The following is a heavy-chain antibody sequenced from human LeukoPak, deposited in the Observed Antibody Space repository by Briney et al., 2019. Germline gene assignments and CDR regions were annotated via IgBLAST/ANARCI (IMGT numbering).Heavy chain of an antibody. CDR2: IAHDESNR. Sequence: GGPLRLSCAASGFTFGSYAMHWVRQAPGKGLEWVAVIAHDESNRFYADPVKGRFTISRDNSMNTLYLQMNSLRPEDTAVYFCARDLLPGAPDYFDYWGQGTLVTVSS. CDR1: GFTFGSYA. D-gene: IGHD2-2*01. J-gene: IGHJ4*02. V-gene: IGHV3-30*04. CDR3: ARDLLPGAPDYFDY.